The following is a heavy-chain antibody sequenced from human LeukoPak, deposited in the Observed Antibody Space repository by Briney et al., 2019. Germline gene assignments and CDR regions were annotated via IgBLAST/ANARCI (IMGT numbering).Heavy chain of an antibody. Sequence: AGGSLRLSCAASGFTFSSYWMSWVRLAPGKGLEWVANMNQDGSEKYYVDSLEGRFTISRDNAKNSLFLQMNSLTAEDTAVYYCARDAYSGGSCYAYWGQGTLVIVSS. CDR1: GFTFSSYW. CDR3: ARDAYSGGSCYAY. CDR2: MNQDGSEK. D-gene: IGHD2-15*01. J-gene: IGHJ4*02. V-gene: IGHV3-7*01.